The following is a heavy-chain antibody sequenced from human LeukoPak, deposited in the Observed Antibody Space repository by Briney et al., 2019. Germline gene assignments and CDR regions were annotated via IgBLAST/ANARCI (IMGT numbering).Heavy chain of an antibody. D-gene: IGHD5-12*01. J-gene: IGHJ4*02. CDR1: GFTFNIYA. Sequence: GGSLRLSCAASGFTFNIYAMSWVRQAPEKGLEWVSAISETSRKTYYADPVKGRFTISRDNSKNTLYLQMNDLRAEDTAVYYCAKDPPLGYSGYDYSDYWGQGTLVTVSS. CDR2: ISETSRKT. V-gene: IGHV3-23*01. CDR3: AKDPPLGYSGYDYSDY.